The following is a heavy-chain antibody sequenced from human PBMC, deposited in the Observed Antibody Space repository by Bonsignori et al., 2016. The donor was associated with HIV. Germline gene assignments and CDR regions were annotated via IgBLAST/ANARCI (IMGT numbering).Heavy chain of an antibody. V-gene: IGHV4-39*07. J-gene: IGHJ5*02. CDR2: IYYSGST. Sequence: GSLRLSCTVSGGSISSGSYYWGWIRQPPGKGLEWIGSIYYSGSTDYNPSLKSRVTISVDTSKNQFSLRLTSVTAADTAVYYCASGGAEWFDPWGQGTLVTVSS. CDR1: GGSISSGSYY. CDR3: ASGGAEWFDP. D-gene: IGHD3-16*01.